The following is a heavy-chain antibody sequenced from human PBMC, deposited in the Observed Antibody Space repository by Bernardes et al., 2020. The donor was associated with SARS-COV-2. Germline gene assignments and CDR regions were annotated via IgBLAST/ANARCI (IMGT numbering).Heavy chain of an antibody. V-gene: IGHV3-30-3*01. CDR3: ARPRSDYIYRNAFDM. J-gene: IGHJ3*02. CDR1: GFTFSTFT. D-gene: IGHD4-17*01. Sequence: GGSLRLSCAASGFTFSTFTMHWVRQAPGKGLEWLALISYDGTNKYFADSVKGRFTVSRDDSKNTLYLEMNSLRAEDTAVYYCARPRSDYIYRNAFDMWGQGTVVTVSP. CDR2: ISYDGTNK.